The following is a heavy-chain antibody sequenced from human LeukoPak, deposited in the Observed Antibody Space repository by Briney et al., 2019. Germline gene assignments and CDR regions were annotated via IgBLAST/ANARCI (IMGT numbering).Heavy chain of an antibody. V-gene: IGHV1-46*01. CDR1: GYTFTSYY. Sequence: GASVKVSCKASGYTFTSYYMHWVRQAPGQGLEWMGIINPSGGSTSYAQKFQGRVTMTRDKSTSTVYMELSSLRSEDTAVYYCAREEGEEGGQQLPNNWFDPWGQGTLVTVSS. D-gene: IGHD6-13*01. CDR3: AREEGEEGGQQLPNNWFDP. J-gene: IGHJ5*02. CDR2: INPSGGST.